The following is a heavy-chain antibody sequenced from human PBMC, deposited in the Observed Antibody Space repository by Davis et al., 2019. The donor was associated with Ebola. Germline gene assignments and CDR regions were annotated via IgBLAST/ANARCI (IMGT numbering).Heavy chain of an antibody. V-gene: IGHV3-23*01. CDR2: ISGSGGST. Sequence: ETLSLTCAASGFTFSSYAMSWVRQAPGKGLEWVSAISGSGGSTYYADSVKGRFNISRDNAKNSLYLQMNSLRDEDTAVYYCARVVRDYIWGSYRHFDYWGQGTLVTVSS. J-gene: IGHJ4*02. CDR3: ARVVRDYIWGSYRHFDY. CDR1: GFTFSSYA. D-gene: IGHD3-16*02.